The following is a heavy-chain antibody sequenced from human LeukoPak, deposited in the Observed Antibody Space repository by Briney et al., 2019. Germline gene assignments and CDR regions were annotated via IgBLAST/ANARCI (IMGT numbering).Heavy chain of an antibody. D-gene: IGHD2-15*01. CDR1: GFTFSSYW. CDR3: AKDGSRAWDIGFQH. CDR2: IKQDGSEK. J-gene: IGHJ1*01. Sequence: GGSLRLSCAASGFTFSSYWMSWVRQAPGKGLEWVANIKQDGSEKYYVDSVKGRFTISRDNSKNTLYLQMNSLRAEDTAVYYCAKDGSRAWDIGFQHWGQGTLVTVSS. V-gene: IGHV3-7*03.